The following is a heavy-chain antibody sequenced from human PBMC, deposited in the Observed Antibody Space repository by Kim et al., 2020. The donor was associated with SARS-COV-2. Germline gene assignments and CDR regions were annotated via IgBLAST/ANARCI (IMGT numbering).Heavy chain of an antibody. V-gene: IGHV3-33*01. J-gene: IGHJ3*02. D-gene: IGHD3-10*01. CDR3: ARGGVGWFREEDAFDI. CDR2: IWYDGSNK. Sequence: GGSLRLSCAASGFTISSYGMHWVRQAPGKGMEWVAVIWYDGSNKYYADSVKGRFTISRDNSKNTLYLQVNSLRAEDTAVYYCARGGVGWFREEDAFDIWGKGRMVT. CDR1: GFTISSYG.